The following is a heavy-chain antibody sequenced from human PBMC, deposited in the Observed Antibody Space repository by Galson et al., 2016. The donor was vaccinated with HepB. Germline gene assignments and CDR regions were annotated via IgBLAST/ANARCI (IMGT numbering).Heavy chain of an antibody. CDR1: GFALSNYW. V-gene: IGHV3-7*01. D-gene: IGHD3-10*01. J-gene: IGHJ4*02. CDR3: VTLRGAL. CDR2: INKDGRQK. Sequence: SLRISCAASGFALSNYWINWVRRGPGKGLEWVANINKDGRQKYYVDSVKGRFTISRDNADNSLSLEMNSLRAEDTAVYYCVTLRGALWGQGAPVTVSS.